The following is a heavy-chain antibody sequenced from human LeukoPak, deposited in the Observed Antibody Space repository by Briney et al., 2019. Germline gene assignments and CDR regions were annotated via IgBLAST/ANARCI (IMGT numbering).Heavy chain of an antibody. V-gene: IGHV3-33*01. CDR1: GFTFSSYG. CDR3: AREGEVGATHFDY. D-gene: IGHD1-26*01. J-gene: IGHJ4*03. CDR2: IWYDGSNK. Sequence: PGRSLRLSCAASGFTFSSYGMHWVRQAPGKGLEWVAVIWYDGSNKYYADSVKGRFTISRDNSKNTLYLQMNSLRAEDTAVYYCAREGEVGATHFDYWGQGTTVTVSS.